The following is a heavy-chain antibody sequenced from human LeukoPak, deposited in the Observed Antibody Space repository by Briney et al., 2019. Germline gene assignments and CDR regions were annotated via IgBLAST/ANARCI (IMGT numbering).Heavy chain of an antibody. CDR1: GYTFTGYY. D-gene: IGHD2-2*01. CDR2: INPNSGGT. CDR3: ARVPPDMPVGWFDP. Sequence: ASVKVSCKASGYTFTGYYMHWVRQAPGQGLEWMGWINPNSGGTNYAQKFQGRVTMTRDTSISTAYMELSRLRSDDTAVYYCARVPPDMPVGWFDPWGQGTLVTVSS. J-gene: IGHJ5*02. V-gene: IGHV1-2*02.